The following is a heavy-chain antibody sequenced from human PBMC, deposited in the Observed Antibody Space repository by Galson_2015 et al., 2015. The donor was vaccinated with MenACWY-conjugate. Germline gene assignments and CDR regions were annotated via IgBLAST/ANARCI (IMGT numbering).Heavy chain of an antibody. J-gene: IGHJ5*02. CDR2: ISGSGSIF. CDR3: ARDLFARENRVPAGWCAH. CDR1: GFSLSDYY. D-gene: IGHD1-14*01. Sequence: LRLSSAASGFSLSDYYMNWIRQTPGKGLEWISYISGSGSIFYYADSVKGRFTISRDNAKKSLYLQMNSLTVEDTALYYCARDLFARENRVPAGWCAHWGQGTLVTVSS. V-gene: IGHV3-11*01.